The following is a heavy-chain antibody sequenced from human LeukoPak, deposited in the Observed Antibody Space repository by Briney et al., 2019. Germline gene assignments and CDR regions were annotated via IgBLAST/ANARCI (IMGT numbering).Heavy chain of an antibody. CDR2: IIPIFGTA. J-gene: IGHJ3*02. Sequence: ASVKVSCKAPGGTFSSYAISWVRQAPGQGLEWMGGIIPIFGTANYAQKFQGRVTITTDESTSTAYMELSSLRSEDTAVYYCARAYDSSGRGAFDIWGQGTMVTVSS. CDR3: ARAYDSSGRGAFDI. CDR1: GGTFSSYA. D-gene: IGHD3-22*01. V-gene: IGHV1-69*05.